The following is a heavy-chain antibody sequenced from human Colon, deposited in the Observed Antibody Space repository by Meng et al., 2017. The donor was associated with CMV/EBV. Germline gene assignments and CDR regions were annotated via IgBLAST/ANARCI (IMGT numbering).Heavy chain of an antibody. V-gene: IGHV3-74*01. CDR2: TNSDGRSP. CDR3: ATGYSNSWYSFDY. J-gene: IGHJ4*01. CDR1: GFAFSGSW. Sequence: ASGFAFSGSWMHWVRQAPGRGLVWVSRTNSDGRSPSYADSVKGRFTISRDNAKNTLYLQMNSLGAADTAVYYCATGYSNSWYSFDYWGLGTLVTVSS. D-gene: IGHD6-13*01.